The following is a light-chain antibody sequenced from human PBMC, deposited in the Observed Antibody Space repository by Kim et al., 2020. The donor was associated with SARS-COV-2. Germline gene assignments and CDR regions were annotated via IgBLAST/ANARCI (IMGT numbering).Light chain of an antibody. CDR3: CSYVTNTPLAMV. J-gene: IGLJ2*01. Sequence: ITISCPGTSGEGSSYSDYVSWYRQHPGQAPQPLIHAVGNRPSGVSNRFSGSTSGNTAYLTISGLQAEDEADYFCCSYVTNTPLAMVFGGGTQLTVL. CDR2: AVG. V-gene: IGLV2-14*03. CDR1: SGEGSSYSDY.